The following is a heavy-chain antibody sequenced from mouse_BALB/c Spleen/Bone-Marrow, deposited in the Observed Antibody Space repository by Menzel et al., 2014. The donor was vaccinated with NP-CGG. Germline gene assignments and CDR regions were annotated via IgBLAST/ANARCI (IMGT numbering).Heavy chain of an antibody. Sequence: QVQLQQSGPELVRSGASVKLSCKASGYIFITYWMKWVKQRPEQGLEWIGQIFPASGSTNYNEMFEGKATFTVDTSSSTAYIQLSSLTSEDSAFYYCARSCTSATGAMDYWGQGASVTVSS. CDR3: ARSCTSATGAMDY. CDR2: IFPASGST. D-gene: IGHD1-2*01. CDR1: GYIFITYW. V-gene: IGHV1S40*01. J-gene: IGHJ4*01.